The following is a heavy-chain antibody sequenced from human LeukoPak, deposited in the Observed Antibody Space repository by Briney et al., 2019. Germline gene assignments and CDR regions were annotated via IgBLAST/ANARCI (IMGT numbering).Heavy chain of an antibody. V-gene: IGHV1-18*01. J-gene: IGHJ5*02. CDR2: ISAYNGNT. Sequence: ASVKVSCKASGYTFTSYGISWVRQAPRQGLEWMGWISAYNGNTNYAQKLQGRVTMTTDTSTSTAYMELRSLRSDDTAVYYCARGLARYYDFWSGYSGPGGWFDPWGQGTLVTVSS. CDR1: GYTFTSYG. D-gene: IGHD3-3*01. CDR3: ARGLARYYDFWSGYSGPGGWFDP.